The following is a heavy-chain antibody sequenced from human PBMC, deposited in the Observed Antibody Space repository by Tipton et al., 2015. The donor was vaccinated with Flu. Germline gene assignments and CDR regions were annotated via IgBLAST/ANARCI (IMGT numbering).Heavy chain of an antibody. CDR1: GVSMSRDGYY. CDR3: ARWVRATPYCGADCFST. V-gene: IGHV4-31*03. CDR2: IFNDAYT. J-gene: IGHJ5*02. Sequence: TLSLTCTVSGVSMSRDGYYWGWVRQLPGKGLQWIGFIFNDAYTYYSPSFESRITISMDTSKNQFSLEMTSMTDADTAVYYCARWVRATPYCGADCFSTWGQGMLVTVS. D-gene: IGHD2-21*02.